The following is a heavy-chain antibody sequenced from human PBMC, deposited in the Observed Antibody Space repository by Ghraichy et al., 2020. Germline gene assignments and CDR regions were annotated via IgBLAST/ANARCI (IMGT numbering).Heavy chain of an antibody. D-gene: IGHD3-10*01. Sequence: GESLNISCAASGFTFNDYDFHWVRQAAGKGLEWVSIIGTGHDTYYPDSVKGRFTISREDAKNSLYLQMNNLRAGDTAVYYYARGSLFRGGIITPPHGLDVWGQGTTVTVSS. CDR1: GFTFNDYD. J-gene: IGHJ6*02. V-gene: IGHV3-13*01. CDR2: IGTGHDT. CDR3: ARGSLFRGGIITPPHGLDV.